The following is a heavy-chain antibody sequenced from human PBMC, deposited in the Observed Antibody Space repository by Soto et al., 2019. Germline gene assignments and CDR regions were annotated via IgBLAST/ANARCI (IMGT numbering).Heavy chain of an antibody. CDR3: ARGGGVGVAGSAAFDM. CDR2: INPATGAA. Sequence: QLHLVQSGAVVKKPGASVTVSCSASGYPVTAYYMHWVRQAPGRGLEWMGGINPATGAAKYTQTFRGRVTQTRDAATGTVFMELRGPASEDTAVFFCARGGGVGVAGSAAFDMWGQGTLVTVSS. CDR1: GYPVTAYY. D-gene: IGHD3-3*01. J-gene: IGHJ3*02. V-gene: IGHV1-2*02.